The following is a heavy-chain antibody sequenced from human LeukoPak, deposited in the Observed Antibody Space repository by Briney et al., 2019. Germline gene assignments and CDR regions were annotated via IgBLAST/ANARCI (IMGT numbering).Heavy chain of an antibody. D-gene: IGHD6-13*01. J-gene: IGHJ4*02. CDR3: ARYRTSSWPLFDY. Sequence: PSETLSLTCTVSGGSISSYYWSWIRQPPGKGLEWIGYIYYSGSTNYNPSLKSRVTISVDTSKNQFSLKLSSVTAADTAVYYCARYRTSSWPLFDYWGQGTLVTVSS. CDR1: GGSISSYY. CDR2: IYYSGST. V-gene: IGHV4-59*01.